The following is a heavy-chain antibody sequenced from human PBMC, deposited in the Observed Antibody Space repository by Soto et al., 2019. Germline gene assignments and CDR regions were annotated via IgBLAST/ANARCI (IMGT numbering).Heavy chain of an antibody. Sequence: GGSLRLSCAASGFTFSSYAMSWVRQAPGKGLEWVSAISGSGGSTYYADSVKGRFTISRDNSKNTLYLQMNSLRAEDTAVYYCAKDVYWTTIFGVVIKDDYYYYYMDVWGKGTTVTVSS. J-gene: IGHJ6*03. CDR3: AKDVYWTTIFGVVIKDDYYYYYMDV. D-gene: IGHD3-3*01. V-gene: IGHV3-23*01. CDR1: GFTFSSYA. CDR2: ISGSGGST.